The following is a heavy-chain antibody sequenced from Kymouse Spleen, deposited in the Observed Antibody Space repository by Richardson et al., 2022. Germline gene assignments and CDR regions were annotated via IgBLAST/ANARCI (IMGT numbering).Heavy chain of an antibody. J-gene: IGHJ4*02. CDR3: ARTYYYGSGSYPSLGY. D-gene: IGHD3-10*01. V-gene: IGHV3-33*01. CDR1: GFTFSSYG. Sequence: QVQLVESGGGVVQPGRSLRLSCAASGFTFSSYGMHWVRQAPGKGLEWVAVIWYDGSNKYYADSVKGRFTISRDNSKNTLYLQMNSLRAEDTAVYYCARTYYYGSGSYPSLGYWGQGTLVTVSS. CDR2: IWYDGSNK.